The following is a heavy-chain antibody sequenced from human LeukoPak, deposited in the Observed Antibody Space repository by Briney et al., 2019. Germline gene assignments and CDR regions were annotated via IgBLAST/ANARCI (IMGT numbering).Heavy chain of an antibody. V-gene: IGHV1-69*13. CDR2: IIPIFGTA. Sequence: ASVKVSCKASGGTFSSYAISWVRQAPGQGLEWMGGIIPIFGTANYAQKFQGRVTITADESTSTAYMELSSLSSEDTAVYYCARALVTTEALDGMDVWGQGTTVTVSS. D-gene: IGHD4-17*01. CDR3: ARALVTTEALDGMDV. J-gene: IGHJ6*02. CDR1: GGTFSSYA.